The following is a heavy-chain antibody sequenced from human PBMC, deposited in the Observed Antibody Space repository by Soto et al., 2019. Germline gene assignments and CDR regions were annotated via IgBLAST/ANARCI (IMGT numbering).Heavy chain of an antibody. V-gene: IGHV4-61*08. CDR1: GDSVSSGASH. D-gene: IGHD3-22*01. J-gene: IGHJ6*02. CDR2: IHHNATA. Sequence: QVQLQESGPGLLKPSETLSLTCTLSGDSVSSGASHWTWIRQSPGKGLEWIGYIHHNATADCNTSLKSRVSISVDTSKNQFSLKLTSATTADTAVYYCARLDRSTSKIGVWGQGTTVTVSS. CDR3: ARLDRSTSKIGV.